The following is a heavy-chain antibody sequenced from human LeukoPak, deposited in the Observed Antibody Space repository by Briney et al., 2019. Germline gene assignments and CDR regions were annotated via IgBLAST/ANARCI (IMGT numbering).Heavy chain of an antibody. CDR3: AKAKESIWNGYYTARSTKPYFDY. J-gene: IGHJ4*02. Sequence: GGSLRLSCAASGFTFSSYAMSWVRQAPGKGLEWVSAISGSGGSTYYADSVKGRFTISRDNSKNTLYLQMNSLRAEDTAVYYCAKAKESIWNGYYTARSTKPYFDYWGQGTLVTVSS. CDR1: GFTFSSYA. D-gene: IGHD3-3*01. CDR2: ISGSGGST. V-gene: IGHV3-23*01.